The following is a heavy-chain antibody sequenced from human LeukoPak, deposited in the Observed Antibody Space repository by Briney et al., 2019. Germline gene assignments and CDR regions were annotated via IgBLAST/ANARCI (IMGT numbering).Heavy chain of an antibody. CDR3: ARVGGHCASTSCPPPDY. CDR2: IDSSSRYI. J-gene: IGHJ4*02. Sequence: GGSLRLSCAASGFTFSSYNMDWVRQAPGKGLEWVSFIDSSSRYIYQADSVKGRFTISRDNAKSSVFLQMNSLRAEDTAVYYCARVGGHCASTSCPPPDYWGQGTLVTVSS. D-gene: IGHD2-2*01. V-gene: IGHV3-21*01. CDR1: GFTFSSYN.